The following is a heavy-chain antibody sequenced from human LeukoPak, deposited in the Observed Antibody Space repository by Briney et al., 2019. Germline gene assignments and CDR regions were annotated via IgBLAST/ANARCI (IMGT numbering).Heavy chain of an antibody. CDR3: ASHRKYCSGGNCYYYYGMDV. J-gene: IGHJ6*02. Sequence: GGSLRLSCAASGFTFSSYEMNWVRQAPGKGLEWVSYISSSGSTIYYADSVKGRFTISRDNAKNSLFLQMNSLRAEDTAVYYCASHRKYCSGGNCYYYYGMDVRGQGTTVTVSS. D-gene: IGHD2-15*01. CDR2: ISSSGSTI. V-gene: IGHV3-48*03. CDR1: GFTFSSYE.